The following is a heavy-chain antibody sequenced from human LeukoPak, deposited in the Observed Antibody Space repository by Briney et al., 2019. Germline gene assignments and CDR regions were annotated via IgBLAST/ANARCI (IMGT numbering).Heavy chain of an antibody. D-gene: IGHD3-3*01. CDR3: ARDGYDFWSGHDAFDI. V-gene: IGHV3-21*01. J-gene: IGHJ3*02. CDR2: ISSSSSYI. Sequence: GGSLRLSCAASGFTFSSYSMNWVRQAPGKGLEWVSSISSSSSYIYYADSVKGRFTISRDNAKNSLYLQMNSLRAEDTAVYYCARDGYDFWSGHDAFDIWGQGTMVTVSS. CDR1: GFTFSSYS.